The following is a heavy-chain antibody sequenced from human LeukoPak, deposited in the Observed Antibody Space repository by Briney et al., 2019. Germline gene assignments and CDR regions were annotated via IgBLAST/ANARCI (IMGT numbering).Heavy chain of an antibody. CDR1: GFTFSSYS. D-gene: IGHD3-22*01. CDR3: ARVWSSGYTKDY. CDR2: ISSSSSTI. J-gene: IGHJ4*02. V-gene: IGHV3-48*04. Sequence: PGGSLRLSCAASGFTFSSYSIDWVRQAPGKGLEWLSYISSSSSTIYYADSVKGRFTISRDNAKNSVYLQMDSLRAEDTAVYYCARVWSSGYTKDYWGQGTLVNVSS.